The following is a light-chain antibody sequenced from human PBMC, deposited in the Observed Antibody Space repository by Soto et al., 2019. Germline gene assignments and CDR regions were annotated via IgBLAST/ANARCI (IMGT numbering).Light chain of an antibody. J-gene: IGLJ2*01. CDR2: EVS. CDR3: SSYAGSNKV. Sequence: QSALTQPPSASGSPGQSVTISCTGTSSDVGGYNYVSWHQQHPGKAPKLMIYEVSKRPSGVPDRFSGSKSGNTASLTGSGLQAEDEADYYCSSYAGSNKVFGGGTKLTVL. CDR1: SSDVGGYNY. V-gene: IGLV2-8*01.